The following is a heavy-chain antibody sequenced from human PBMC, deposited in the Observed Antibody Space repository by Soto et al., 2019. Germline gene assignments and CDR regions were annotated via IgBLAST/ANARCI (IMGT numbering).Heavy chain of an antibody. Sequence: ASVKVSCKVSGYTLTELSMHWVRQAPGKGLEWMGGFDPEDGETIYAQKFQGRVTMTEDTSTDTAYMELSSLRSEDTAVYYCATGRITMVRGVIIIFHYFDYWGQGTLVTVSS. D-gene: IGHD3-10*01. CDR2: FDPEDGET. CDR1: GYTLTELS. V-gene: IGHV1-24*01. J-gene: IGHJ4*02. CDR3: ATGRITMVRGVIIIFHYFDY.